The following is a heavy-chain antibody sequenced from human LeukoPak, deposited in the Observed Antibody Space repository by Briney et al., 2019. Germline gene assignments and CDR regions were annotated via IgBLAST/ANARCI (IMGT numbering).Heavy chain of an antibody. CDR2: IHTKTGVT. J-gene: IGHJ4*02. Sequence: EASVKVSCKASGYSFTDHYLHWLRQAPGQGLEWMAWIHTKTGVTNYAERFQGGLSLTRDTSISTLYMELNSLTSDDTAVYYCARDHNWGPDYWGQGTLVSVS. V-gene: IGHV1-2*02. D-gene: IGHD7-27*01. CDR1: GYSFTDHY. CDR3: ARDHNWGPDY.